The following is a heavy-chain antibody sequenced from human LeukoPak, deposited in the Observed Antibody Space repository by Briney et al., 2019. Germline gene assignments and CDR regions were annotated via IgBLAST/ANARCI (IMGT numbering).Heavy chain of an antibody. D-gene: IGHD1-26*01. CDR1: GDSVSSSY. V-gene: IGHV4-59*02. Sequence: PSETLSLTCSISGDSVSSSYWGWVRQPPGKGLDWIGYIYYIGTTNDNPSLKSRVTISVDTSKNQFSLRLTSVTAADTALYYCARVSLRMGAFDIWGQGTMVTVSS. CDR3: ARVSLRMGAFDI. J-gene: IGHJ3*02. CDR2: IYYIGTT.